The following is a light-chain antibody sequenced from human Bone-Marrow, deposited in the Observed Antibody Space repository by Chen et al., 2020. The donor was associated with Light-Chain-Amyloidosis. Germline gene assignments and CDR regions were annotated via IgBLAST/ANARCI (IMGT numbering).Light chain of an antibody. CDR2: AAS. Sequence: AIQMTQSPSSLSASVGDRDTITCRASQGIRTDLGWYQQKPGKAPKLLIYAASSLESGIPSRFSGGGSDTDITLTISSLQPEDFATYYCLQDYFYPPTFGQGTKVEIK. CDR1: QGIRTD. V-gene: IGKV1-6*01. CDR3: LQDYFYPPT. J-gene: IGKJ1*01.